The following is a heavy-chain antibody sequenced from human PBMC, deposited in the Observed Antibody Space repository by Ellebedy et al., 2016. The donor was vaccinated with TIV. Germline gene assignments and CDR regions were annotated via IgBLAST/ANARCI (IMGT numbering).Heavy chain of an antibody. J-gene: IGHJ6*02. CDR3: ARGQWLGV. Sequence: GESLKISCAASGFNFNNNWLHWVRQAPGTGLVWVLRINMDGSTTTNADSVKGRFTISRDNAKNTLYLQMNSLRAEDTAVYYCARGQWLGVWGQGTTVTVSS. D-gene: IGHD6-19*01. CDR1: GFNFNNNW. CDR2: INMDGSTT. V-gene: IGHV3-74*01.